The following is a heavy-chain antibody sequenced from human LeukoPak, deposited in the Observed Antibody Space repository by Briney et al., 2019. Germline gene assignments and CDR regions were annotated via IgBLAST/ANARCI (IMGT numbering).Heavy chain of an antibody. D-gene: IGHD3-10*01. V-gene: IGHV4-34*01. CDR3: ARLRITMVRGVIHGMDV. J-gene: IGHJ6*02. CDR1: GGSFSGYY. Sequence: PSETLSLTCAVYGGSFSGYYWSWIRQPPGKGLEWIGEINHSGSTNYNPSLKSRVTISVDTSKNQFSLKLSSVTAADTAVYYCARLRITMVRGVIHGMDVWGQGTTVTVSS. CDR2: INHSGST.